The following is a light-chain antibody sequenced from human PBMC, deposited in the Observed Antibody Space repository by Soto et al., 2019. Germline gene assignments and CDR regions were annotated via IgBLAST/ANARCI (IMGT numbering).Light chain of an antibody. CDR2: GAS. V-gene: IGKV3-20*01. J-gene: IGKJ5*01. Sequence: PGEGATLSCRASKSVSNSSIAWYQQRPGQTPSLLIYGASTRATGIPDRFSGSGSGTHFTLTISRLEPGDFAVYYCQHFGGTTFTFGQGTRLEIK. CDR1: KSVSNSS. CDR3: QHFGGTTFT.